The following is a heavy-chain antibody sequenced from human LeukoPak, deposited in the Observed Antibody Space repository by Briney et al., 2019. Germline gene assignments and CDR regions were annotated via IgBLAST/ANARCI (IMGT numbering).Heavy chain of an antibody. D-gene: IGHD5-18*01. Sequence: SQTLSLTCTVSGGSISSGGYYWSWIRQHPGKGLEWIGYIYYSGSTYYNPSLKSRVTISVDTSKNQFSLRLSSVTAADTAVYYCARARSGYSYGCDYWGQGTLVTVSS. CDR2: IYYSGST. CDR3: ARARSGYSYGCDY. CDR1: GGSISSGGYY. V-gene: IGHV4-31*03. J-gene: IGHJ4*02.